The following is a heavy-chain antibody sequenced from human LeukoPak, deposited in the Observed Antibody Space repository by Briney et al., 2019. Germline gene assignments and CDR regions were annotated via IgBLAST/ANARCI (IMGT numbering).Heavy chain of an antibody. Sequence: GTLRLSCAASGFSVSNNYMSWVRQAPGKGLEWVSVIYSGGSTFYADSVKGRFTISRDNSKNTLYLQMNSLRAEDTAVYYCASDSYSPEYFQHWGQGTLVTVSS. D-gene: IGHD2-15*01. CDR1: GFSVSNNY. V-gene: IGHV3-66*01. CDR3: ASDSYSPEYFQH. J-gene: IGHJ1*01. CDR2: IYSGGST.